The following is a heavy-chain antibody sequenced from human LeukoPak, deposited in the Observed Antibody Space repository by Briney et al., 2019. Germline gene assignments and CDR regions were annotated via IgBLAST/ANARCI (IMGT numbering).Heavy chain of an antibody. D-gene: IGHD3-22*01. CDR2: IKSKTDGGTT. V-gene: IGHV3-15*01. CDR3: TTLSMIVVITDFDY. CDR1: GFTFSNAW. Sequence: PGGSLRLSCAASGFTFSNAWMNWVRQAPEKGQEWVGRIKSKTDGGTTDYAAPVKGRFTISRDDSKNTLYLQMNSLKTEDTAVYYCTTLSMIVVITDFDYWGQGTLVTVSS. J-gene: IGHJ4*02.